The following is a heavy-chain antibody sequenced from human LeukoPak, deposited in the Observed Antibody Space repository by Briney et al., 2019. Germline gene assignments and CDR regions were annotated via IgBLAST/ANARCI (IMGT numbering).Heavy chain of an antibody. V-gene: IGHV4-34*01. CDR3: ARARGSVAIDY. J-gene: IGHJ4*02. CDR1: GESFSGYF. Sequence: SSETLSLTCAVYGESFSGYFWSWIRQPPGKGLEWIGDINDSESTNYNPSLKSRVTLSVDTSKNQFSLKLRSVTAADTAVYYCARARGSVAIDYWGQGTQVTVSS. CDR2: INDSEST. D-gene: IGHD5-12*01.